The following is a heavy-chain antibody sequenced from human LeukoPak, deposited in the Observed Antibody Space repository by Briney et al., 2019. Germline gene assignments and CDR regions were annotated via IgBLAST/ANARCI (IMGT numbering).Heavy chain of an antibody. V-gene: IGHV3-74*01. CDR1: GFIFSDYW. CDR3: ARGDPTVTTTGSGGLDI. D-gene: IGHD4-17*01. CDR2: IKSDGSST. J-gene: IGHJ3*02. Sequence: GGSLRLSCAASGFIFSDYWMTWVRQAPGKGLVWVSRIKSDGSSTSYADFVKGRFTISRDNAKNTLYLQMNSLRAEDTAVYYCARGDPTVTTTGSGGLDIWGQGTMVTVSS.